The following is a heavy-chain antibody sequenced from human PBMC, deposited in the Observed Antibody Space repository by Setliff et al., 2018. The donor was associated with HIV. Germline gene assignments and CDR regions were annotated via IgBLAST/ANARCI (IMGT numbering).Heavy chain of an antibody. J-gene: IGHJ5*02. D-gene: IGHD4-17*01. CDR3: AKEENYGEENWFDP. Sequence: GGSLRLSCAASGSTFSSYGMHWVRQAPGKGLEWVAVIWYDGSNKYYADSVKGRFTISRDNSKNTLYLQMNSLRAEDTAVYYCAKEENYGEENWFDPWGQGTLVTVSS. V-gene: IGHV3-30*02. CDR1: GSTFSSYG. CDR2: IWYDGSNK.